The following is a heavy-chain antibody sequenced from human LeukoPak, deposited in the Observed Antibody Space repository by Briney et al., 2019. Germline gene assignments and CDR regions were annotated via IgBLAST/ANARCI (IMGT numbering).Heavy chain of an antibody. CDR3: VRANLRVQFLDY. Sequence: GGSLRLSCAASGFTFSSYAMSWVRQAPGKGLEWVSSISSSSSYIYYADSVKGRFTISRDNAKNSLYLQMNSLRAEDTAVYYCVRANLRVQFLDYWGQGTLVTVSS. CDR1: GFTFSSYA. D-gene: IGHD2-21*01. CDR2: ISSSSSYI. V-gene: IGHV3-21*01. J-gene: IGHJ4*02.